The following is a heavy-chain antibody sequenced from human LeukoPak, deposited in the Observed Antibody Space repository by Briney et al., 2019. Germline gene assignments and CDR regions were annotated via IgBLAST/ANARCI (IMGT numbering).Heavy chain of an antibody. CDR2: IRYDGSNK. J-gene: IGHJ4*02. Sequence: GGSLRLSCAASGFTFSSYGMHWVRQAPGKGLEWVAFIRYDGSNKYYADSVKGRFTISRDNSKNTLYLQMNSLRAEDTAVYYCAKDPDHVSPGSMNYWGQGTLVTVSS. D-gene: IGHD2/OR15-2a*01. V-gene: IGHV3-30*02. CDR1: GFTFSSYG. CDR3: AKDPDHVSPGSMNY.